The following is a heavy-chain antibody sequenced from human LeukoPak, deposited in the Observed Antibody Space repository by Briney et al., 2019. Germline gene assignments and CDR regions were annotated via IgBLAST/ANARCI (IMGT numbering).Heavy chain of an antibody. CDR1: GYTFTDYY. D-gene: IGHD6-25*01. CDR3: ARGRPGDYFDY. V-gene: IGHV1-2*02. CDR2: INPNSGGT. J-gene: IGHJ4*02. Sequence: ASVKVSCKASGYTFTDYYMHWVRQAPGQGLEWMGWINPNSGGTNYAQKFQGRVTMTTDTSISTAYMEVSRLRSDDTAVYYCARGRPGDYFDYWGQGTLVTVSS.